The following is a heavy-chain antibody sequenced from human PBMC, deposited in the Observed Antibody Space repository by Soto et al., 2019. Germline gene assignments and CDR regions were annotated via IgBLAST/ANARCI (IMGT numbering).Heavy chain of an antibody. CDR1: GFTFSSYG. V-gene: IGHV3-33*01. CDR2: IWYDGSNK. CDR3: ARANYGSGSYAYYYYMDV. Sequence: GGSLRLSCAASGFTFSSYGMHWVRQAPGKGLEWVAVIWYDGSNKYYADSVKGRFTISRDNSKNTLYLQMNSLRAEDTAVYYCARANYGSGSYAYYYYMDVWGKGTTVTVSS. J-gene: IGHJ6*03. D-gene: IGHD3-10*01.